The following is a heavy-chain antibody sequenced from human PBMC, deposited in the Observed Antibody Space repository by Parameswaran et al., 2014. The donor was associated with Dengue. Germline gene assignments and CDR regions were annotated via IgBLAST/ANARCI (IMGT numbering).Heavy chain of an antibody. V-gene: IGHV5-51*01. J-gene: IGHJ4*02. Sequence: VRQMPGKGLEWMGIIYPGDSDTRYSPSFQGQVTISADKSISTAYLQWSSLKASDTAMYYCARLLGYGDYERYFDYWGQGTLVTVSS. CDR2: IYPGDSDT. D-gene: IGHD4-17*01. CDR3: ARLLGYGDYERYFDY.